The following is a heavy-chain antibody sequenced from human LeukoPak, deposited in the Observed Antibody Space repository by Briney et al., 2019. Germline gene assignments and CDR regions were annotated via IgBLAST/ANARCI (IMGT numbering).Heavy chain of an antibody. D-gene: IGHD6-13*01. J-gene: IGHJ4*02. V-gene: IGHV3-23*01. CDR3: AKDHERGSSWPDY. CDR2: ISGSGGST. CDR1: GFTFSSYA. Sequence: GGSLRLSCAASGFTFSSYAMHWVRQAPGKGLEWVSAISGSGGSTYYADSVKGRFTISRDNSKNTLYLQMNSLRAEDTAVYYCAKDHERGSSWPDYWGQGTLVTVSS.